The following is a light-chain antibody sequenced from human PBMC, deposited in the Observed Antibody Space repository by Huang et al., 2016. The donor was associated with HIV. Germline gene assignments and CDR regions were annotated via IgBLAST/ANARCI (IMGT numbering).Light chain of an antibody. CDR3: QQRSNWPAG. V-gene: IGKV3-11*01. CDR1: QSVSSN. J-gene: IGKJ1*01. Sequence: EIVLTQSPATLSLSPGERAPLSCRASQSVSSNLAWYQQKPGQAPRLLIFDASNRATGIPARFSGGGSGTDFTLTISSLEPEDFAVYYCQQRSNWPAGFGQGTKVEIK. CDR2: DAS.